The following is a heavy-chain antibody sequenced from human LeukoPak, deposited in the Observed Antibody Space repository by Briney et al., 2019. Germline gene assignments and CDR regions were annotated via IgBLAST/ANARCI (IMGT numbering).Heavy chain of an antibody. D-gene: IGHD2-15*01. CDR1: GFTVSSSY. J-gene: IGHJ3*02. CDR3: ARGGVVYPDSFDI. V-gene: IGHV3-66*01. CDR2: IFSGGGT. Sequence: PGGSLRLSCAASGFTVSSSYMNWVRQAPGKGLEWVSPIFSGGGTYYADSVKGRFTISRDNSKNTLFLQMNSLRAEDTAVYYRARGGVVYPDSFDIWGRGTMVTVSS.